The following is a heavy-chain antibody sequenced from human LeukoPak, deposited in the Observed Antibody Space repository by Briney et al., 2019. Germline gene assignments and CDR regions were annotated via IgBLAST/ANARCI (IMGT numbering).Heavy chain of an antibody. CDR1: GFIFSSDW. D-gene: IGHD3-22*01. CDR2: INPDGSVT. V-gene: IGHV3-74*01. Sequence: GGSLRLSCAASGFIFSSDWMHWVRQGPGKGLVGVSRINPDGSVTSHADSVKGRFSISRDNARNTLYLQMNSLRAEDTAVYYCAREGRYYYDSSGSATAFDIWGQGTMVTVSS. CDR3: AREGRYYYDSSGSATAFDI. J-gene: IGHJ3*02.